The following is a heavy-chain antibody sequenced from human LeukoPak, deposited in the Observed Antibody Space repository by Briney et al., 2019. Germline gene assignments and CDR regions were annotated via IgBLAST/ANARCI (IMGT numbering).Heavy chain of an antibody. V-gene: IGHV3-23*01. CDR2: ISGSGGST. D-gene: IGHD4-17*01. J-gene: IGHJ4*02. CDR1: GGSFSGYY. CDR3: ARDYGD. Sequence: ETLSLTCAVYGGSFSGYYCSWVRQAPGKGLEWVSAISGSGGSTYYADSVKGRFAISRDNSKNTLYLQMNSLRAEDTAVYYCARDYGDWGQGTLVTVSS.